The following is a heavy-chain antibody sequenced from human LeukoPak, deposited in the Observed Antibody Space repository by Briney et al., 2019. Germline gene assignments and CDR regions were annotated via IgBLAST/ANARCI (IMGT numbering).Heavy chain of an antibody. D-gene: IGHD3-3*01. CDR3: ARDGPYYDFWSGLYYFDY. CDR1: GYTFTGYY. Sequence: ASVKVSCKASGYTFTGYYMHWVRQAPGQGLEWMGWINPNSGGTNYAQKFQGRVTMTRDTSISTAYMELSRLRSDDTAVYYCARDGPYYDFWSGLYYFDYWGQGTLVTASS. V-gene: IGHV1-2*02. CDR2: INPNSGGT. J-gene: IGHJ4*02.